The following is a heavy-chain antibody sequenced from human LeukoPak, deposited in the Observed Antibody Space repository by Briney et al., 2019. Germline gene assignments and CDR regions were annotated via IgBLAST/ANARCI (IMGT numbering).Heavy chain of an antibody. Sequence: SETLSLTCTVSGGSISSATYYWSWIRQPAGKGLEWIGHIYTSGSTNYNPSLKSRVTISVDTSKNQFSLKLSSVTAADTAVYYCARRKRQQLVSWAWDYWGQGTLVTVSS. J-gene: IGHJ4*02. D-gene: IGHD6-13*01. CDR2: IYTSGST. CDR3: ARRKRQQLVSWAWDY. CDR1: GGSISSATYY. V-gene: IGHV4-61*09.